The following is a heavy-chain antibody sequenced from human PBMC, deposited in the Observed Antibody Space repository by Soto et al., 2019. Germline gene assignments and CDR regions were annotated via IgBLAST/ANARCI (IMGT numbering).Heavy chain of an antibody. V-gene: IGHV3-30-3*01. J-gene: IGHJ5*02. D-gene: IGHD3-10*01. CDR3: ARGVGSGSYSWFGP. CDR2: ISYDGSNK. Sequence: PGGSLRLSGAASGFIFSSYSIHWVRQAPGKGLGWVEVISYDGSNKYFADSVKGRFTISRDNSKNTLYPQMNGLRAEDTAVYYCARGVGSGSYSWFGPWGKGTLFTVSS. CDR1: GFIFSSYS.